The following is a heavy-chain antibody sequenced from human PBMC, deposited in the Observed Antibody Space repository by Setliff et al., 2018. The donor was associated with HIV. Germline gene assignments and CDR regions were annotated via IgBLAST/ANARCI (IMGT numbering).Heavy chain of an antibody. V-gene: IGHV4-4*02. Sequence: SETLSLTCAVSGDSISSSNWWSWVRQPPGKGLEWIGEIHHGGSTSYNPALKSRVTMSVDAAKSQFFLKVASVTAADTAMYFCVRLYRGSTTKEKSDSWGQGMLVTVSS. D-gene: IGHD1-26*01. J-gene: IGHJ4*02. CDR2: IHHGGST. CDR1: GDSISSSNW. CDR3: VRLYRGSTTKEKSDS.